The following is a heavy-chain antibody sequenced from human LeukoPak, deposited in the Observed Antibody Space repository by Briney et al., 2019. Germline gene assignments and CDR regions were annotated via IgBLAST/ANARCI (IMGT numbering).Heavy chain of an antibody. Sequence: SVKVSCKASGGTFSSYAISWVRQAPGQGLEWMGGIIPIFGTANYAQKFQGRVTITTDESTSIAYMELSSLRSEDTAVYYCARGHVLRFLEWSFNYYMDVWGKGTTVTVSS. D-gene: IGHD3-3*01. CDR2: IIPIFGTA. CDR1: GGTFSSYA. J-gene: IGHJ6*03. V-gene: IGHV1-69*05. CDR3: ARGHVLRFLEWSFNYYMDV.